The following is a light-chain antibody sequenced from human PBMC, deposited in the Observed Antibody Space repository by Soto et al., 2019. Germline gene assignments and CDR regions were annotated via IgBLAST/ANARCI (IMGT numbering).Light chain of an antibody. CDR2: LNSDGSH. J-gene: IGLJ2*01. CDR1: SGHSSYT. Sequence: QLVLTQSPSASASLGASVKLTCTLSSGHSSYTIAWHQQQPEKGPRYLMTLNSDGSHRKGDGIPARFSGSSSGAERYLTISGLQSEDEADYYCQSWGSGIHVVFGGGTKLTVL. V-gene: IGLV4-69*01. CDR3: QSWGSGIHVV.